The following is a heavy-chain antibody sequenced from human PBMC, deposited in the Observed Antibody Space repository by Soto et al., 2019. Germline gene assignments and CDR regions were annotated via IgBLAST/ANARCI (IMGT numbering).Heavy chain of an antibody. D-gene: IGHD1-1*01. Sequence: QVQLVESGGGVVQPGRSLRLSCAASGFMFSNHGMHWVRQAPGKGLEWVAVIWSDGNNRYYEDSVKGRFNIYRYNFKKMVYIQMTSLRAEDTAVYYCVRGDNWNDEASAYCCQGKLGTVSS. J-gene: IGHJ4*02. CDR3: VRGDNWNDEASAY. CDR2: IWSDGNNR. V-gene: IGHV3-33*01. CDR1: GFMFSNHG.